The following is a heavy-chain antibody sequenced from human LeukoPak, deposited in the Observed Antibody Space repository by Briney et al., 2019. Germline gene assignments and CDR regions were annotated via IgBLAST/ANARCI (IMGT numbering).Heavy chain of an antibody. CDR2: ISGSGGST. V-gene: IGHV3-23*01. D-gene: IGHD6-19*01. CDR1: GFTFSSYA. CDR3: AKVPERWLKPYYYFDY. J-gene: IGHJ4*02. Sequence: GGSLRLSCAASGFTFSSYAMSWVRQAPGKGLEWVSAISGSGGSTYYADSVKGRFTISRDNSKNTLYLQMNSLRAEDTAVYYCAKVPERWLKPYYYFDYWGQGTLVTVSS.